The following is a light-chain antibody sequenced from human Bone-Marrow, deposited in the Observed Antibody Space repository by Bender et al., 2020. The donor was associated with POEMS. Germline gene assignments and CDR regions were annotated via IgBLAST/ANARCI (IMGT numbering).Light chain of an antibody. CDR3: GTWDSSLSGV. CDR1: DSNIGGTY. V-gene: IGLV1-51*01. J-gene: IGLJ1*01. Sequence: QSVLTQPPSVSAAPGQKVTISCSASDSNIGGTYLFWYQQLPGAAPKLLIYDDDKRPSGVPDRFSGSKSGSSATLVITGLQAGDEADYYCGTWDSSLSGVFGPGTKVTVL. CDR2: DDD.